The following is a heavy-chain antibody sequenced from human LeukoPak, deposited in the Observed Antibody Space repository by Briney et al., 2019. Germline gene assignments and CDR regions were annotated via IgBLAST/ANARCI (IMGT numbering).Heavy chain of an antibody. CDR2: IDHSGST. CDR3: ARGLYCSSDSCNH. D-gene: IGHD2-2*01. J-gene: IGHJ5*02. Sequence: PSETLSLTCAVYGGSFSGYYWSWIRQPPGKGLEWIGEIDHSGSTNYNPSLKSRVTISADTSKNQFSLNLTSVTAADTAVYYCARGLYCSSDSCNHWGQGTLVTVSS. CDR1: GGSFSGYY. V-gene: IGHV4-34*01.